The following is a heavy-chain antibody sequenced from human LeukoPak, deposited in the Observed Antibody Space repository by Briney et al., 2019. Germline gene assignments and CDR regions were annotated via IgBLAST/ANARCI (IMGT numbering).Heavy chain of an antibody. CDR2: IYTSGST. D-gene: IGHD3/OR15-3a*01. J-gene: IGHJ6*03. V-gene: IGHV4-61*02. Sequence: TLSLTCTVSGGSISSGSYYWSWVRQPAGKGLEWIGRIYTSGSTNYNPSLKSRVTISVDTSKNQFSLKLSSVTAADTAVYYCASSPRFLDPYYYYYMDVWGKGTTVTVSS. CDR1: GGSISSGSYY. CDR3: ASSPRFLDPYYYYYMDV.